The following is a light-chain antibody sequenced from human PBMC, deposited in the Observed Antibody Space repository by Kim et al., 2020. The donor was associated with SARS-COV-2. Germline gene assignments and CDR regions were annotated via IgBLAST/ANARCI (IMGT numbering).Light chain of an antibody. V-gene: IGLV3-1*01. CDR2: EDN. CDR1: KLGDKY. CDR3: QAWDNNIWV. Sequence: SYELTQPPAVSVSLGQTAGMSCSGDKLGDKYVSXYQQKAGQSPELVIYEDNKRPSGIPERFFGSNSGNTATLTISGTQALDEADYYCQAWDNNIWVFGGG. J-gene: IGLJ3*02.